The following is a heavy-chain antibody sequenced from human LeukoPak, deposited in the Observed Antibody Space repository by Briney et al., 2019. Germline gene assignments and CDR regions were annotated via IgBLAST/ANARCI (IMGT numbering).Heavy chain of an antibody. D-gene: IGHD3-10*01. CDR3: ARNRGDNTFEY. J-gene: IGHJ4*02. V-gene: IGHV5-51*01. CDR1: GYSFTSYW. CDR2: FYPADSNT. Sequence: GASLKISCKGSGYSFTSYWIAWVRQMPEKGLEWMGIFYPADSNTRYSPSFEGQVTISADKSMNTAYLQWSSLKASDRAMYYCARNRGDNTFEYWGQGTLVTVSS.